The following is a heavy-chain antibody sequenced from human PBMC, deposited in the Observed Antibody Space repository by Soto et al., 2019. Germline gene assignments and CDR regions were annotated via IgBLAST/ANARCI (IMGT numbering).Heavy chain of an antibody. CDR2: IYWADDK. D-gene: IGHD1-26*01. CDR1: GFSLSTSGVG. CDR3: AHGIVGARGGYYFDS. V-gene: IGHV2-5*02. J-gene: IGHJ4*02. Sequence: QITLKESGPTLVKPTQTLTLTCTFSGFSLSTSGVGVGWIRQPPGKALEWLALIYWADDKRYSPSLTSRLTIAQDTSTNQVVLTMTNMDPVDTATYYCAHGIVGARGGYYFDSWGQGTLVTVSS.